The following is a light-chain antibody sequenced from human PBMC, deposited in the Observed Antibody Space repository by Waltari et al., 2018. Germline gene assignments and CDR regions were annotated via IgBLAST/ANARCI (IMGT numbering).Light chain of an antibody. J-gene: IGLJ2*01. Sequence: QSVLTQPPSVSGAPGQRVTISCTGSSSNIGAGYDVHRYPHLPGTAPKPPTYGNSNRPSGVPDRFSGSKSGTSASLAITGLQAEDEADYYCQSYDSSLSVVFGGGTKLTVL. CDR2: GNS. CDR3: QSYDSSLSVV. CDR1: SSNIGAGYD. V-gene: IGLV1-40*01.